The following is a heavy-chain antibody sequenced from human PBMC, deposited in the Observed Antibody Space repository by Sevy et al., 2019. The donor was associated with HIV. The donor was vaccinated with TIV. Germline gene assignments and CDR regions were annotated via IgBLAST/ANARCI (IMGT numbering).Heavy chain of an antibody. CDR3: ITDPGYRGYDEEVINYYYYGMDV. V-gene: IGHV3-15*01. J-gene: IGHJ6*02. D-gene: IGHD5-12*01. CDR1: GFTFSSAW. Sequence: GGSLRLSCAASGFTFSSAWMSWVRQAPGKGLEWVGRIKSEIDGGAIDYAAPVKGRFSISREDSKNTVNLQMNSLKTEDTAVYYGITDPGYRGYDEEVINYYYYGMDVWGQGTTVTVSS. CDR2: IKSEIDGGAI.